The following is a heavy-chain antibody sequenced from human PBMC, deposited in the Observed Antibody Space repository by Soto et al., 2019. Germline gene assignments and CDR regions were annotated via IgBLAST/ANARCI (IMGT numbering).Heavy chain of an antibody. V-gene: IGHV5-10-1*01. CDR1: VYSFTSYW. CDR2: IDPSDSYT. D-gene: IGHD6-13*01. J-gene: IGHJ5*02. CDR3: ARRAAGLIIT. Sequence: GESLKISCKGSVYSFTSYWISWVRQMPGKGLEWMGRIDPSDSYTNYSPSFQGHVTISADKSISTAYLQWSSLKASDTAMYYCARRAAGLIITWGQGTLVTVSS.